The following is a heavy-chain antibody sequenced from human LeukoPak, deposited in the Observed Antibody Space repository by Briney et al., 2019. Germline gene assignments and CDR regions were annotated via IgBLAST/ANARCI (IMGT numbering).Heavy chain of an antibody. Sequence: GGSLRLSCSASGFTFSSYAMHWVRQAPGEGLEYVSAISSNGGSTYYADSVKGRFTISRDNSKNTLYLQMSSLRAEDTAVYYCVKDSDRSGWYLVDYWGQGTLVTVSS. J-gene: IGHJ4*02. CDR1: GFTFSSYA. CDR2: ISSNGGST. CDR3: VKDSDRSGWYLVDY. V-gene: IGHV3-64D*06. D-gene: IGHD6-19*01.